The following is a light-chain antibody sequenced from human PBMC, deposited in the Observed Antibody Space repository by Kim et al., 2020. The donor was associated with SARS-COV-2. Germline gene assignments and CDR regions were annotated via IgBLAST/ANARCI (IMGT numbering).Light chain of an antibody. CDR2: DDS. V-gene: IGLV3-21*03. CDR3: QVWDSSSDHWV. CDR1: NIGRTS. J-gene: IGLJ3*02. Sequence: APGKTDGITCRENNIGRTSVHWYQQKPGQAPIVVIYDDSDRPSGTPERFSGSNSGNTATLTISRVEAGDEADYYCQVWDSSSDHWVFGGGTKLTVL.